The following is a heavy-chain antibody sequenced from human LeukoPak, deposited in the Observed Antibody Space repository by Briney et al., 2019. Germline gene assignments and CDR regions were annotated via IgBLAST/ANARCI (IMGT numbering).Heavy chain of an antibody. Sequence: GGSLRLSCAASGFTVSSNYMSWVRQAPGKGLEWVSVIYSGGNTYYADSVEGRFTISRHNSKNTLYLQMNSLRAEDTAVYYCAKSLAGSRRSWYFAFDIWGQGTMVTVSS. J-gene: IGHJ3*02. CDR3: AKSLAGSRRSWYFAFDI. CDR1: GFTVSSNY. D-gene: IGHD6-13*01. CDR2: IYSGGNT. V-gene: IGHV3-53*04.